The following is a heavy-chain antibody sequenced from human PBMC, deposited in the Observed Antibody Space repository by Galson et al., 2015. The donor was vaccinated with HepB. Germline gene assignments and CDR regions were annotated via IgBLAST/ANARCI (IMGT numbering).Heavy chain of an antibody. CDR2: IWSDGNNK. J-gene: IGHJ2*01. CDR1: GFTFSNYG. CDR3: ARSTLFRGKNYWHFDL. Sequence: SLRLSCATSGFTFSNYGMHWVRQAPGKGLEWVAVIWSDGNNKFYVDSVKGRFTISRDNSKNTLYLEMNSLRAEDTAVYYCARSTLFRGKNYWHFDLWGRGTLVTVSS. V-gene: IGHV3-33*01. D-gene: IGHD3-10*01.